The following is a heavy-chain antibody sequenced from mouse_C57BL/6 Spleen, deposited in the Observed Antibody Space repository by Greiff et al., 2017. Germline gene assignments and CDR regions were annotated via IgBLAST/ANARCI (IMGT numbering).Heavy chain of an antibody. CDR2: IDPNSGGT. CDR3: ARGRSTMVTTGYFDY. CDR1: GYTFTSYW. V-gene: IGHV1-72*01. J-gene: IGHJ2*01. Sequence: QVQLQQPGAELVKPGASVKLSCKASGYTFTSYWMHWVKQRPGRGLEWIGRIDPNSGGTKYNEKFKSKATLTVDKPSSTAYMQLSSLTSEDSAVYYCARGRSTMVTTGYFDYWGQGTTLTVSS. D-gene: IGHD2-2*01.